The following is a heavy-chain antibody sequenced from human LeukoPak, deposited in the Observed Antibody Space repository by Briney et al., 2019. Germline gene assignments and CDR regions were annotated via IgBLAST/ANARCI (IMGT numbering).Heavy chain of an antibody. V-gene: IGHV4-61*02. CDR2: IYTSGST. Sequence: KASETLSLTCTVSGGSISSGNYYWSWIRQPAGKGLEWIGRIYTSGSTNYNPSLKSRVTISVDTSKNQFSLKLSSVTAADTAVYYCASARDDYVWGSYRSHNWFDPWGQGTLVTVSS. D-gene: IGHD3-16*02. CDR3: ASARDDYVWGSYRSHNWFDP. CDR1: GGSISSGNYY. J-gene: IGHJ5*02.